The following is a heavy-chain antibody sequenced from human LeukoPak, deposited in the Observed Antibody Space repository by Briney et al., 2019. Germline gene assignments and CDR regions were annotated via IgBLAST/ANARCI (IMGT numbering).Heavy chain of an antibody. CDR2: ISWNSGSI. J-gene: IGHJ3*02. CDR3: AKDMGFWSGAQGDDAFDI. CDR1: GFTFDDYA. D-gene: IGHD3-3*01. Sequence: GGSLRLSCAASGFTFDDYAMHWVRQAPGKGLEWVSGISWNSGSIGYADSVKGRFTISRDNAKNSLYLQMNSLRAEDTALYYCAKDMGFWSGAQGDDAFDIWGQGTMVTVSS. V-gene: IGHV3-9*01.